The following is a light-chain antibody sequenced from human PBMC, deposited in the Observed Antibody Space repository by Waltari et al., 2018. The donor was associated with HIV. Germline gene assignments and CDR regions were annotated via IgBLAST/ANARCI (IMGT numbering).Light chain of an antibody. CDR2: GTV. CDR3: QSYDTSLTDII. CDR1: SSNVEAAYD. J-gene: IGLJ2*01. Sequence: QSVLTQPPSVSGAPGQRVTISCTKSSSNVEAAYDVHWFQQVPGTAPKLLIYGTVKRPSGVPDRFSGSRSGTSASLAITGLQAEDEADYYCQSYDTSLTDIIFGGGTKLTVL. V-gene: IGLV1-40*01.